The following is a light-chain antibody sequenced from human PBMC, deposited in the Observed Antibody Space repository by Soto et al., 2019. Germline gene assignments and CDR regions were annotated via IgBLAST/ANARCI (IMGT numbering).Light chain of an antibody. CDR2: DAS. CDR3: QQRSNWPWT. V-gene: IGKV3D-11*03. Sequence: EIVLTQSPAPLSVSPGESATLSCTASQSISSNLAWYQQKPGQAPRLLIYDASNRATGIPARFSGSGSGTDFTLTISSLEPEDVAVYYCQQRSNWPWTLGQGTKVDI. J-gene: IGKJ1*01. CDR1: QSISSN.